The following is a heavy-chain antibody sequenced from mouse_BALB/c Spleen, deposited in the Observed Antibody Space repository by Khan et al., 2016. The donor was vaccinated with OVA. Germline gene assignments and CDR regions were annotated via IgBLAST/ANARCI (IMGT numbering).Heavy chain of an antibody. CDR2: IWGDGST. CDR1: GFSLTGYG. V-gene: IGHV2-6-7*01. J-gene: IGHJ4*01. CDR3: AREIYYDYAYYYAMDY. D-gene: IGHD2-4*01. Sequence: QVQLKESGPGLVAPSQSLSITCTVSGFSLTGYGVNWVRQPPGKGLEWLGMIWGDGSTDYNSALKSRLSISKDNSKSQVFLKMNSLHPDDTARYYCAREIYYDYAYYYAMDYWGQGTSVTVSS.